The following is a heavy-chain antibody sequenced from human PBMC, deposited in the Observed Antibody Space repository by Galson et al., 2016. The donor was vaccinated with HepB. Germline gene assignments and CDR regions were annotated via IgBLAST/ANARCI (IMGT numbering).Heavy chain of an antibody. V-gene: IGHV5-10-1*01. J-gene: IGHJ4*02. CDR3: ATLEWLHDY. CDR1: GYSFTDYW. D-gene: IGHD3-3*01. Sequence: QSGAEVKKPGESLRISCKGSGYSFTDYWINWVRQMPGEGLEWMGRINPSDSYANYSPSFQGHVTISADKSISTAYLQWRSLKASDTAMYYCATLEWLHDYWGQGTLVTVSS. CDR2: INPSDSYA.